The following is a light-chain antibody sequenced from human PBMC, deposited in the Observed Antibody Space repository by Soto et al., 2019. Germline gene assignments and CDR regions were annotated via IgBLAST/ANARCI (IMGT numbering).Light chain of an antibody. CDR1: ESIRTS. J-gene: IGKJ1*01. CDR2: DAS. Sequence: DIQMTQSPASLSASVGDAVTITCQASESIRTSLNGDQQKPGKAPKFLIYDASKLESGVPSRFTGSGYGTDFILTITSLQPEDFATYYCQQSYDLPRTFGQGTTVAIK. CDR3: QQSYDLPRT. V-gene: IGKV1-39*01.